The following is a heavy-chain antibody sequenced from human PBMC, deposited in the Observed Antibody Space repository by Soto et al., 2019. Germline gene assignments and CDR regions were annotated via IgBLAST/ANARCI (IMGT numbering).Heavy chain of an antibody. CDR1: GFTFSGCA. V-gene: IGHV3-30-3*01. Sequence: QVQLVESGGGVVQPGRSLRLSCAASGFTFSGCAMHWVRQAPGKGLEWVAVISYDGSNKYYADSVKGRFTISRDNSKNTLSLQMNSLRAEDTAVYYCARDKGDLRFLEWSYYFDYWGQGTLVTVSS. D-gene: IGHD3-3*01. CDR3: ARDKGDLRFLEWSYYFDY. J-gene: IGHJ4*02. CDR2: ISYDGSNK.